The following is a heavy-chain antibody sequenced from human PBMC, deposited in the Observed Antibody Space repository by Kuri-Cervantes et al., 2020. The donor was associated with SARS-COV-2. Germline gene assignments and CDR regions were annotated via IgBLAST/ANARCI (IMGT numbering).Heavy chain of an antibody. CDR2: ISSSSSYI. Sequence: GGFLRLSCAASGFTFSSYSMNWVRQAPGKGLEWVSSISSSSSYIYYADSVKGRFTISRDNAKNSLYLKMNSLRAEDTAVYYCARNEVTQWLVRYWGQGTLVTVSS. CDR1: GFTFSSYS. CDR3: ARNEVTQWLVRY. V-gene: IGHV3-21*01. D-gene: IGHD6-19*01. J-gene: IGHJ4*02.